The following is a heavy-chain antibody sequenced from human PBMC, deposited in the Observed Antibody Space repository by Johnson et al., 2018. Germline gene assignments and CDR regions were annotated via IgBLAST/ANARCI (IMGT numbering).Heavy chain of an antibody. CDR1: GYTFTSYY. CDR2: INPSGGST. V-gene: IGHV1-46*01. D-gene: IGHD3-22*01. Sequence: QVQLVESGAEVKKPGASVKVSCKASGYTFTSYYMHWVRQAPGQGLEWMGIINPSGGSTSYAQKFQGRVTMTRDTSTSTVYMELSSLRSEDTAVYYCASDWAVVDAFDIWGQGTMVTVSS. CDR3: ASDWAVVDAFDI. J-gene: IGHJ3*02.